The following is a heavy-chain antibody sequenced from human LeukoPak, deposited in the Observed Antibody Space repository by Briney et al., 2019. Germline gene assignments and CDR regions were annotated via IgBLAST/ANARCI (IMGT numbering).Heavy chain of an antibody. Sequence: ASVKVSCKASGDNFSGYVITWVRQAPGQGLEWMGRIIPTLDVANFAQKFKGRVTITADKSTNTAHLELSSLRSEDTAVYYCTREGVYSPDPSSYHRHAFDIWGKGTVVIVSS. V-gene: IGHV1-69*04. J-gene: IGHJ3*02. CDR1: GDNFSGYV. CDR2: IIPTLDVA. D-gene: IGHD3-16*02. CDR3: TREGVYSPDPSSYHRHAFDI.